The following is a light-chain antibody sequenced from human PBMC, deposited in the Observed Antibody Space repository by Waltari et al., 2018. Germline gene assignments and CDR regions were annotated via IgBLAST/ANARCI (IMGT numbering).Light chain of an antibody. CDR1: SGINVADRK. CDR2: FRSDLDK. CDR3: MIWHSGASV. V-gene: IGLV5-45*03. J-gene: IGLJ2*01. Sequence: QAVLTQPSSLSASPGASARLTCTLHSGINVADRKIYWYQQKPGKPPQYPLRFRSDLDKQQPSGLPGHCSGSQDASANAGILLISGLQSEDEADYYCMIWHSGASVFGGGTTLTVL.